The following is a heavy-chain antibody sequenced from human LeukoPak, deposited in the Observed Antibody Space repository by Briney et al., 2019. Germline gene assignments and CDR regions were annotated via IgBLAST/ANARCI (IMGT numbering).Heavy chain of an antibody. V-gene: IGHV3-48*03. D-gene: IGHD6-19*01. CDR2: LSSSGSAF. CDR3: ASQWLVTYYMDV. CDR1: GFTFRSYE. Sequence: GGSLRLSCEDSGFTFRSYEMNWVRQAPGKGLEWIAYLSSSGSAFSYADSVKGRFTIARDNAKNSVYLEMNSLRADDTAVYYCASQWLVTYYMDVWGKGTTVTISS. J-gene: IGHJ6*03.